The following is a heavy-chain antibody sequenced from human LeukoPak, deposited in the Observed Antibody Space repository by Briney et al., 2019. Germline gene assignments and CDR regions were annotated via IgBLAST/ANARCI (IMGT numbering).Heavy chain of an antibody. CDR3: ATPGLARAY. V-gene: IGHV4-30-2*01. CDR1: GGSISSGGYS. CDR2: IYHSGST. J-gene: IGHJ4*02. Sequence: SETLSLTCAVSGGSISSGGYSWRWIRQPPGKGLEWIGYIYHSGSTYYNPSLKSRVTISVDRSKNQFSLKLSSVTAADTAVYYCATPGLARAYWGQGTLVTVSS. D-gene: IGHD1-14*01.